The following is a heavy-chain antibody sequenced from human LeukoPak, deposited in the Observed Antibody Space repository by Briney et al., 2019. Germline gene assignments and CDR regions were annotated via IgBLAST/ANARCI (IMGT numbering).Heavy chain of an antibody. CDR1: GGTFSSYA. Sequence: SVKVSCKASGGTFSSYAISWVRQAPGQGLEWMGGIIPIFGTATYAQKFQGRVTITTDESTSTAYMELSSLRSEDTAVYYSARSIRRVYYDFWSGYPLDFDYWGQGTLVTVSS. CDR2: IIPIFGTA. V-gene: IGHV1-69*05. D-gene: IGHD3-3*01. CDR3: ARSIRRVYYDFWSGYPLDFDY. J-gene: IGHJ4*02.